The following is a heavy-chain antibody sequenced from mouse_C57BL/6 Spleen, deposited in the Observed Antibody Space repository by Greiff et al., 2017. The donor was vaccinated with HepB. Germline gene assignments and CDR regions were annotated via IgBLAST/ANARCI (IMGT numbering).Heavy chain of an antibody. CDR2: IDPETGGT. V-gene: IGHV1-15*01. CDR1: GYTFTDYE. J-gene: IGHJ3*01. CDR3: TSAYGSSSWFAY. D-gene: IGHD1-1*01. Sequence: QVQLQQSGAELVRPGASVTLSCKASGYTFTDYEMHWVKQTPVHGLEWIGAIDPETGGTAYNQKFKGKAILTADKSSSTAYMELRSLTSDDSAVYYCTSAYGSSSWFAYWGQGTLVTVSA.